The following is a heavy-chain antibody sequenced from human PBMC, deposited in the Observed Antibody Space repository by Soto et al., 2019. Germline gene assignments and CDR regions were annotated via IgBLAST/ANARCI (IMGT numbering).Heavy chain of an antibody. V-gene: IGHV5-51*01. D-gene: IGHD3-22*01. Sequence: GESLKISCKASGYSFTTYFIGWVRQMPGKGLEWMGFIYPGDSDTRYSPSFQGQVTISADNSITTAYLQWSSLKASDTAIYYCARHVPISSDYYYYGLDVWGQGTTVTVSS. CDR3: ARHVPISSDYYYYGLDV. CDR2: IYPGDSDT. J-gene: IGHJ6*02. CDR1: GYSFTTYF.